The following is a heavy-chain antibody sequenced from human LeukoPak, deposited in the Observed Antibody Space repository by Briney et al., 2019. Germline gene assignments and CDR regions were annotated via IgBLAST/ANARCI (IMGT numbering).Heavy chain of an antibody. J-gene: IGHJ6*03. CDR2: IYTSGST. D-gene: IGHD1-26*01. CDR3: ARLSVIVGAALEYYYYYMDV. V-gene: IGHV4-61*02. Sequence: SETLSLTCTVSGGSISSGSYYWSWIRQPAGKGLEWIGRIYTSGSTNYNPSLKSRVTISADKSKNQVSLRLTSVTAADTAVYYCARLSVIVGAALEYYYYYMDVWGQGTTVTVSS. CDR1: GGSISSGSYY.